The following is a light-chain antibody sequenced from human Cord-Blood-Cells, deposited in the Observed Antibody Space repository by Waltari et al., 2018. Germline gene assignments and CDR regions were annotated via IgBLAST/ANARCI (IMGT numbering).Light chain of an antibody. CDR3: CSYAGSYTLV. J-gene: IGLJ3*02. CDR2: DVS. Sequence: QSALTQPRSVSGSPGQSVTISCTGTSSDVGGYNYVSWYQQHPGKAPELMIYDVSKRPSGVPDRFSGTKSGNPASLTISGLLGEDEADYYCCSYAGSYTLVFGGGTKLTVL. V-gene: IGLV2-11*01. CDR1: SSDVGGYNY.